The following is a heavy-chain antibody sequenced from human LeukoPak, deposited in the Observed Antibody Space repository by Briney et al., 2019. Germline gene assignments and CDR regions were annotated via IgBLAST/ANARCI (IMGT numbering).Heavy chain of an antibody. D-gene: IGHD3-22*01. J-gene: IGHJ4*02. CDR3: ARLAKYYYDSSGYHYFDY. CDR2: IYYGGST. Sequence: PSETLSLTCTVSGGSISSGGYYWSWIRQQPGKSLEWIGYIYYGGSTYYNPSLKSRVTISVDTSKNQFSLKLSSVTAADTAVYYCARLAKYYYDSSGYHYFDYWGQGTLVTVSS. V-gene: IGHV4-31*03. CDR1: GGSISSGGYY.